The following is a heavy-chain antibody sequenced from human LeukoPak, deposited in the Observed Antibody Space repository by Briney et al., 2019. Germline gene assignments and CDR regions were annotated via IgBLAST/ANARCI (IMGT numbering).Heavy chain of an antibody. V-gene: IGHV3-66*01. J-gene: IGHJ4*02. CDR2: ICSGGST. Sequence: GGSLRLSCAASGFTVSSNYMSWVRQAPGKGLEWVSVICSGGSTYYADSVKGRFTISRDNSKNTLYLQMNSLRAEDTAVYYCARSPGVGYFYYFDYWGEGTLVTVSS. CDR1: GFTVSSNY. D-gene: IGHD3-22*01. CDR3: ARSPGVGYFYYFDY.